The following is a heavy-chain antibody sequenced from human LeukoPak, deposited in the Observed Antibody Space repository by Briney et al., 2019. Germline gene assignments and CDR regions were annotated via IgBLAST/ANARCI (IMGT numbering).Heavy chain of an antibody. J-gene: IGHJ4*02. CDR2: IIPIFGTA. D-gene: IGHD3-3*01. V-gene: IGHV1-69*05. Sequence: GASVKVSCKTSGYTFTSLDINWVRQAPGQGLEWMGGIIPIFGTANYAQKFQGRVTITTDESTSTAYMELSSLRSEDTAVYYCASATLRGLRFLEWLLPIDYWGQGTLVTVSS. CDR3: ASATLRGLRFLEWLLPIDY. CDR1: GYTFTSLD.